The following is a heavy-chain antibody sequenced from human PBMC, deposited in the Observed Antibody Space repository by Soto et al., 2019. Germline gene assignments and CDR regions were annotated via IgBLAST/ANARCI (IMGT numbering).Heavy chain of an antibody. CDR1: GGSFSGYY. D-gene: IGHD6-13*01. V-gene: IGHV4-34*01. CDR2: INHSGST. Sequence: SETLSLTCAAYGGSFSGYYWSWIRQPPEKGLEWIGEINHSGSTNYNPSLKSRVTISVDTSKNQFSLKLSSVTAADTAVYYCARRPWLYSSSWYGARRYYYNGMDVWGQGPTVTVSS. CDR3: ARRPWLYSSSWYGARRYYYNGMDV. J-gene: IGHJ6*02.